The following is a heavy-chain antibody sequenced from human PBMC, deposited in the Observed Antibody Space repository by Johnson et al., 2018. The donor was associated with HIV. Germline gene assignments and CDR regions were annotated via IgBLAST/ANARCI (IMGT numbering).Heavy chain of an antibody. V-gene: IGHV3-30-3*01. CDR2: ISYDGSNK. Sequence: QVQLVESGGGVVQPGRSLRLSCAASGFTFSSYAMHWVRQAPGKGLEWVAVISYDGSNKYYADSVKGRFTISRDNSKNTLYLQMNSLRAEDTAVYYCAKGDKAYSYPLDAFDIWGQGTMVTVSP. CDR1: GFTFSSYA. J-gene: IGHJ3*02. D-gene: IGHD5-18*01. CDR3: AKGDKAYSYPLDAFDI.